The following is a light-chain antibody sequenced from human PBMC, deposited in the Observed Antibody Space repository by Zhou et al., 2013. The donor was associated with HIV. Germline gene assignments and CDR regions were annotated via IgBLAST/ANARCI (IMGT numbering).Light chain of an antibody. CDR2: DVS. CDR1: QSVSIY. J-gene: IGKJ4*01. V-gene: IGKV3-11*01. Sequence: IVLTQSPATLSLSPGERATLSCRASQSVSIYLAWYQQKPGRAPRLLVYDVSNRATGIPARFSGSGSGTDFTLTISRLEPEDFAVYYCQQSTSTALTFGGGTKVEIK. CDR3: QQSTSTALT.